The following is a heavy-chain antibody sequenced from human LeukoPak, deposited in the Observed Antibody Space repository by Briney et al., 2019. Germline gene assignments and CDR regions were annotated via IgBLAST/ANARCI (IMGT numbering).Heavy chain of an antibody. D-gene: IGHD1-26*01. J-gene: IGHJ6*03. V-gene: IGHV4-4*09. CDR1: GGSISSYY. CDR3: ASFSVSGDYMDV. CDR2: IYTSGST. Sequence: PSETLSLTCTVSGGSISSYYWSWIRQPPGKGLEWIGYIYTSGSTNYNPSLKSRVTISVDTSKNQFSLKLSSVTAADTAVYYCASFSVSGDYMDVWGKGTTVTVSS.